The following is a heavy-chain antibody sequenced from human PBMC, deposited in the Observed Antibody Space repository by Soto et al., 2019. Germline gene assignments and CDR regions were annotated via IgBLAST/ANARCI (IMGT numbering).Heavy chain of an antibody. CDR2: ISAYNGNT. CDR3: AREDYSGSYSSPTYGMDV. Sequence: GASVKVSCKASGYTFTSYGISWMRQAPGQGLEWMGWISAYNGNTNYAQKFQGRVTMTRDTSISTAYMELSRLRSDDTAVYYCAREDYSGSYSSPTYGMDVWGQGTTVTVSS. J-gene: IGHJ6*02. CDR1: GYTFTSYG. D-gene: IGHD1-26*01. V-gene: IGHV1-18*04.